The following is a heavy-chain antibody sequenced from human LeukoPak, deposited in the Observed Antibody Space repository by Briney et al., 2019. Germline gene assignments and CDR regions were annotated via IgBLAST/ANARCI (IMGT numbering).Heavy chain of an antibody. J-gene: IGHJ4*02. Sequence: GRSLRLSCAASGFTFDDYAMHWVRQAPGKGLEWVSGISWNSGSIGYADSVKGRFTISRDNAKNSLYLQMNSLRAEDTALYYCAKDAFYYYYSSGYYLTTTALFDYWGQGTLVTVSS. CDR2: ISWNSGSI. CDR1: GFTFDDYA. V-gene: IGHV3-9*01. D-gene: IGHD3-22*01. CDR3: AKDAFYYYYSSGYYLTTTALFDY.